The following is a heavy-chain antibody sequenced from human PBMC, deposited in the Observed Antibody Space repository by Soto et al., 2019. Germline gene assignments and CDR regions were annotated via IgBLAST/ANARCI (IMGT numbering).Heavy chain of an antibody. CDR1: GFTLSTYD. CDR3: AKGPHSAWGYYSMDV. V-gene: IGHV3-13*01. CDR2: LSYAGDT. Sequence: GGSLRLSCAASGFTLSTYDMHWVRQGTGKGLEWVAALSYAGDTYYPGSVKGRFTVSRESAKNSLYLQMNSLTAGDTAVYYCAKGPHSAWGYYSMDVWGKGTRVTVSS. J-gene: IGHJ6*03. D-gene: IGHD3-16*01.